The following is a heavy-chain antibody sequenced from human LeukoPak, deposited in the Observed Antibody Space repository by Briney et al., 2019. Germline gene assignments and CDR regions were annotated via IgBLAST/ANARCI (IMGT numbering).Heavy chain of an antibody. CDR2: IIPIFGTA. Sequence: GASVKVSCKASGGTFSSYAISWVRQAPGQGLEWMGRIIPIFGTANYAQKFQGRVTITTDESTSTAYMELSSLRSEDTAVYYCARGGAVAGTVSRYYYYYYMDVWGKGTTVTVSS. CDR3: ARGGAVAGTVSRYYYYYYMDV. V-gene: IGHV1-69*05. D-gene: IGHD6-19*01. J-gene: IGHJ6*03. CDR1: GGTFSSYA.